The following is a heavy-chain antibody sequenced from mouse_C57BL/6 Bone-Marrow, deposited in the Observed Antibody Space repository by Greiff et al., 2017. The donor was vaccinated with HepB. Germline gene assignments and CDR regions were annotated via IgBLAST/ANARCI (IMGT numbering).Heavy chain of an antibody. CDR1: GFTFTDYY. V-gene: IGHV7-3*01. D-gene: IGHD2-5*01. Sequence: EVQRVDSGGGLVQPGGSLSLSCAASGFTFTDYYMSWVRQPPGKALEWLGFIRNKANGYTTEYSASVKGRFTISRDNSQSILYLQMNALRAEDSATYYCARPLYYSNYDGAMDYWGQGTSVTVSS. CDR2: IRNKANGYTT. CDR3: ARPLYYSNYDGAMDY. J-gene: IGHJ4*01.